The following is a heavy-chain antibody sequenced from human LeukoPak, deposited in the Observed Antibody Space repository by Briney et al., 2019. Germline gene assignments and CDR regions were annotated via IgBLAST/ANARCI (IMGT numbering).Heavy chain of an antibody. CDR3: ARDPWGGDIVVVPAAIHDP. CDR1: GYPFTGYY. V-gene: IGHV1-2*06. D-gene: IGHD2-2*01. J-gene: IGHJ5*02. CDR2: INCNSGGT. Sequence: ASVKVSRKASGYPFTGYYLHWVRQAPGQGLEWMGRINCNSGGTNYAQKFQGRVTMTRDTSISTAYMELNRLRSDDTAVYYCARDPWGGDIVVVPAAIHDPWGQGTLVTVSS.